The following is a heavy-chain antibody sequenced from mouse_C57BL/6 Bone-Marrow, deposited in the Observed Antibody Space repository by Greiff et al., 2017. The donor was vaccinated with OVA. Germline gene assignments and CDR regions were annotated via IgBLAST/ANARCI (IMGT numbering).Heavy chain of an antibody. CDR3: ARLDVFVTTARYFDV. V-gene: IGHV1-55*01. CDR1: GYTFTSYW. D-gene: IGHD1-2*01. CDR2: IYPGSGST. J-gene: IGHJ1*03. Sequence: VQLQQSGAELVKPGASVKMSCKASGYTFTSYWITWVKQRPGQGLEWIGDIYPGSGSTNYNEKFKSKATLTVDTSSSTAYMQLSSLTSEDSAVYYCARLDVFVTTARYFDVWGTGTTVTVSS.